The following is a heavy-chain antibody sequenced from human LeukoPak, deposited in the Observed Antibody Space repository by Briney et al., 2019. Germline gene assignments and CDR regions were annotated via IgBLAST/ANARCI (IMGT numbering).Heavy chain of an antibody. CDR3: ARLGPYCYDRYPDY. D-gene: IGHD3-22*01. Sequence: SETLSLTCTTSGGSISSYYWSWIRQPPGKGLEWIGYIYYSGSTNYNPSLKSRVTISLDTSKNQFSLKLSSVTAADTAVYYCARLGPYCYDRYPDYWGQGTLVTVSS. J-gene: IGHJ4*02. V-gene: IGHV4-59*08. CDR1: GGSISSYY. CDR2: IYYSGST.